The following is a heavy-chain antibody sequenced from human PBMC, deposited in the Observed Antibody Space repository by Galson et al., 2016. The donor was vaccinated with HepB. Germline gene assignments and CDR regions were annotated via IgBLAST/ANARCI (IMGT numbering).Heavy chain of an antibody. V-gene: IGHV3-30*04. CDR1: GFIFSSYP. D-gene: IGHD4-23*01. CDR2: ISFDGSNK. CDR3: ARELGGKLMYHYGMDG. J-gene: IGHJ6*02. Sequence: SLRLSCAASGFIFSSYPMYWIRQIPGKGLEWVALISFDGSNKFYGDSVKGRFTISRDNSENTLNLQMDSLRVEDTAVYYCARELGGKLMYHYGMDGCGQGTTVIVSS.